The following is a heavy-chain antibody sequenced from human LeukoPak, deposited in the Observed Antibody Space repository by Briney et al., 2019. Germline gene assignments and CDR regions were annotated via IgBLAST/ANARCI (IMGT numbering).Heavy chain of an antibody. CDR1: GFTFSSHG. CDR3: ARALPHFDY. Sequence: PGGSLRLSCAASGFTFSSHGMHWVRQAPGKGLEWVAVIWYDGSNKYYADSVKGRFTISRDNSKNTLYLQMNSLRAEDTAVYYRARALPHFDYWGQGTLVTVSS. J-gene: IGHJ4*02. V-gene: IGHV3-33*01. CDR2: IWYDGSNK.